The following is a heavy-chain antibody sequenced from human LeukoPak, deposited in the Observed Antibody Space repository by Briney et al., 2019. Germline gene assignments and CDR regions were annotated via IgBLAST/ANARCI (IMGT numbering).Heavy chain of an antibody. D-gene: IGHD3-10*01. CDR3: ARPSNVLLWFGDPWPPDD. J-gene: IGHJ4*02. V-gene: IGHV4-39*01. CDR2: IYYHENT. CDR1: GGSISSSSDY. Sequence: SETLSLTCTVSGGSISSSSDYWGWIRQAPGKGLEWIGSIYYHENTYYNSSLKSRVTVSVDTSKNQFSLKLSSVTAADTAVYYCARPSNVLLWFGDPWPPDDWGQGTLVTVSS.